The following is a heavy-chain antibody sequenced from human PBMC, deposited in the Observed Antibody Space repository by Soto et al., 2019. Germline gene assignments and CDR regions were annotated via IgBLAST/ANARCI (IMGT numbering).Heavy chain of an antibody. Sequence: SETLSLTCTVSGGFISNGDYHWSWIRQPPGKGLEWIGYTYPSGSTYYNASLRSRVSISIDASKNQFSLKLNSVTAADTAVYYCAREGGYDSPHGCWGQGTLVTVSS. V-gene: IGHV4-30-4*01. J-gene: IGHJ4*02. CDR3: AREGGYDSPHGC. CDR1: GGFISNGDYH. CDR2: TYPSGST. D-gene: IGHD5-12*01.